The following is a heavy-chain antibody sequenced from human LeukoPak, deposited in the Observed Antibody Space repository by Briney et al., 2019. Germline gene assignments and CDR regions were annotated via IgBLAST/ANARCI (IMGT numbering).Heavy chain of an antibody. CDR2: IYYSGST. V-gene: IGHV4-39*01. J-gene: IGHJ5*02. CDR3: ARDLHTAAGWFDP. CDR1: GGSISSSSYY. D-gene: IGHD5-18*01. Sequence: KTSETLSLTCTVSGGSISSSSYYWGWIRQPPGKGLEWIGSIYYSGSTYYNPSLKSRVTISVDTSKNQFSLKLSSVTAADTAVYYCARDLHTAAGWFDPWGQGTLVTVSS.